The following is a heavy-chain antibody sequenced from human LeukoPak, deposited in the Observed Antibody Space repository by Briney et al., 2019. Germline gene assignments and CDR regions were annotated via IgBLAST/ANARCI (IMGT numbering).Heavy chain of an antibody. V-gene: IGHV3-30-3*01. D-gene: IGHD3-9*01. Sequence: GRSLRLSCAASGFTFSSYAMHWVRQAPGKGLEWVAVISYDGSNKYYADSVEGRFTISRDNSKNTLYLQMNSLRAEDTAVYYCARGNRVAYYDILTGYKTPLDYWGQGTLVTVSS. CDR2: ISYDGSNK. J-gene: IGHJ4*02. CDR3: ARGNRVAYYDILTGYKTPLDY. CDR1: GFTFSSYA.